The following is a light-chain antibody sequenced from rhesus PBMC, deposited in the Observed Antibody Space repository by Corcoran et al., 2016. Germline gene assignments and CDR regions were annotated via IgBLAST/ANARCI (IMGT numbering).Light chain of an antibody. CDR1: QSISSW. CDR2: KAS. J-gene: IGKJ1*01. CDR3: QQYSSSPWT. V-gene: IGKV1-22*01. Sequence: DIQMTQSPSSLSASVGDTVTITCRASQSISSWLAWYQQKPGKAPKLLIYKASTLQSGVPSRFSGSGSRIDFTLTISSLQSEEFATYYCQQYSSSPWTFGQVTKVEIK.